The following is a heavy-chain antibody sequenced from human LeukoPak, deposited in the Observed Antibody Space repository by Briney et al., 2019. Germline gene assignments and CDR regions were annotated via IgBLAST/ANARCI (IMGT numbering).Heavy chain of an antibody. CDR1: GFTFSSYS. D-gene: IGHD2-2*01. V-gene: IGHV3-21*01. CDR2: ISSSSSYI. CDR3: ARDRQYPGMDV. Sequence: GGSLRLSCAASGFTFSSYSMSWVRQAPGKGLEWASSISSSSSYIYYADSVKGRFTISRDNAKNSLYLQMNSLRAEDTAVYYCARDRQYPGMDVWGKGTTVTVSS. J-gene: IGHJ6*03.